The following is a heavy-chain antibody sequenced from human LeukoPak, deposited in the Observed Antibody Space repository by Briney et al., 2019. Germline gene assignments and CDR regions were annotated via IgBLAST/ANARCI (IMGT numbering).Heavy chain of an antibody. J-gene: IGHJ5*02. CDR2: INPNSGGT. D-gene: IGHD6-13*01. Sequence: ASVKVSCKASGYTFTGYYMHWVRQAPGQGLEWMGWINPNSGGTNYAQKFQGRVTMTRDTSISTAYMELSRLRSDDTAVYYCARGFPVIAAAGPFDPLGQGTLVTVSS. V-gene: IGHV1-2*02. CDR1: GYTFTGYY. CDR3: ARGFPVIAAAGPFDP.